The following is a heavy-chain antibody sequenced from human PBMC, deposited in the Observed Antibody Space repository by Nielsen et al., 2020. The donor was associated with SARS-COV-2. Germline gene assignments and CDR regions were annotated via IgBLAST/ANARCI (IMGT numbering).Heavy chain of an antibody. Sequence: GESLKISCAASGFTFSSYAMSWVRQAPGKGLEWVSYISSSSSTIYYADSVKGRFTISRDNAKNSLYLQMNSLRAEDTAVYYCARDLAETGDAFDIWGQGTMVTVSS. CDR3: ARDLAETGDAFDI. V-gene: IGHV3-48*01. CDR2: ISSSSSTI. D-gene: IGHD7-27*01. CDR1: GFTFSSYA. J-gene: IGHJ3*02.